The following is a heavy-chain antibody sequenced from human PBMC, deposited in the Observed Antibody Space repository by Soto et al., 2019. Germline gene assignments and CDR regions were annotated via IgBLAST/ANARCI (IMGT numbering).Heavy chain of an antibody. V-gene: IGHV4-59*01. D-gene: IGHD2-2*01. CDR1: GGSISSYY. CDR2: IYYSGST. J-gene: IGHJ4*02. Sequence: QVQLQESGPGLVKPSETLSLTCTVSGGSISSYYWSWIRQPPGKGLEWIGYIYYSGSTNYNPSLKSRVTISVDMSKNQFSLKLSSVTAADTAVYYCARGREYQLSSGCDYWGQGTLVTVSS. CDR3: ARGREYQLSSGCDY.